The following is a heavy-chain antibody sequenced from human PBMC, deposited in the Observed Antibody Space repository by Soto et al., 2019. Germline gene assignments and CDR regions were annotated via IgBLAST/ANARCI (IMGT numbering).Heavy chain of an antibody. CDR3: ARWVEVSLDYFDS. D-gene: IGHD2-15*01. J-gene: IGHJ4*02. CDR1: GGSISNGYYY. V-gene: IGHV4-31*03. Sequence: SETLSLTCTVSGGSISNGYYYWSWVRQNPGKGLEWIGHIYHSGRTYYNPSLKSRVTISVDTSMNQFSLNLSSMTAADTAVYYCARWVEVSLDYFDSWGQGTPVTVSS. CDR2: IYHSGRT.